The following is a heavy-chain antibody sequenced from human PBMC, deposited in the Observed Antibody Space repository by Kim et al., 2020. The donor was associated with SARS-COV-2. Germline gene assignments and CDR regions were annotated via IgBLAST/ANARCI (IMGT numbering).Heavy chain of an antibody. D-gene: IGHD3-22*01. V-gene: IGHV1-3*01. CDR1: GYTFTSYA. CDR2: INAGNGNT. J-gene: IGHJ4*02. Sequence: ASVKVSCKASGYTFTSYAMHWVRQAPGQRLEWMGWINAGNGNTKYSQKFQGRVTITRDTSASTAYMELSSLRSEDTAVYYCARVLGYYYDSSGDRPYYFDYGGRGTLDTVSS. CDR3: ARVLGYYYDSSGDRPYYFDY.